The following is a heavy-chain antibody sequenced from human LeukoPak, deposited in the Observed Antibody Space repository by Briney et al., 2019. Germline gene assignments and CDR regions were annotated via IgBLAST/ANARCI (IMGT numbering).Heavy chain of an antibody. CDR2: INPSGGST. CDR3: ARRSNYDPRYFDY. J-gene: IGHJ4*02. D-gene: IGHD3-22*01. Sequence: ASVKVSCKASGYTFTSYYMHWVRLAPGQGLEWMGIINPSGGSTSYAQKLQGRVTMTTDTSTSTAYMELRSLRSDDTAVYYCARRSNYDPRYFDYWGQGTLVTVSS. V-gene: IGHV1-46*01. CDR1: GYTFTSYY.